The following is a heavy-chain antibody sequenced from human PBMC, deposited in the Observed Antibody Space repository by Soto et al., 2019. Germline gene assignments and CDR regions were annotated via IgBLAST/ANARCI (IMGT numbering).Heavy chain of an antibody. V-gene: IGHV1-18*01. J-gene: IGHJ3*02. D-gene: IGHD2-15*01. CDR1: GYKFTSYG. Sequence: QAQLVQSGPEVKKPGASVSISCKASGYKFTSYGFIWVRQAPGHGLEWVGWISPYNGRTEYAQKXRXXXTXXRDTSTSTAYMDLSSLRSDDTAVYYCARDRYGGNCCDAFDIWGQGTMVTVSS. CDR3: ARDRYGGNCCDAFDI. CDR2: ISPYNGRT.